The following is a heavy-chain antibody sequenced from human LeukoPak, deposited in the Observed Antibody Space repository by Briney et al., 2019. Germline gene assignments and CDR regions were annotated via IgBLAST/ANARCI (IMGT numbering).Heavy chain of an antibody. CDR2: IQYDGSNE. J-gene: IGHJ4*02. V-gene: IGHV3-30*02. CDR1: RFTFSSYG. D-gene: IGHD4-23*01. CDR3: TTDEGKVDY. Sequence: GGSLRLSCAASRFTFSSYGMHWVRQAPGKGLEWVAYIQYDGSNEQYADSVKGRFSISRDSSKNILYLQMNSLKTEDTAVYYCTTDEGKVDYWGQGTLVTVSS.